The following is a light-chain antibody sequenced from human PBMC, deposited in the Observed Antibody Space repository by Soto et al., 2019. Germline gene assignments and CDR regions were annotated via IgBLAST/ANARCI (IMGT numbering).Light chain of an antibody. Sequence: EILMTQSPATLSVSPGERVTLSCRAGQGVTTNFACYQQKSGQSPRLLIYDVSSRATGVPSRFSGTGSETDFTLTISGLQSEDSAIYFCQQYNNWPFSFGQGTRLEI. CDR1: QGVTTN. CDR2: DVS. J-gene: IGKJ5*01. CDR3: QQYNNWPFS. V-gene: IGKV3-15*01.